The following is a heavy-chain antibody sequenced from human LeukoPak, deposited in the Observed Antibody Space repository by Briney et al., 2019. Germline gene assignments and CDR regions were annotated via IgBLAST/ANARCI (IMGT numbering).Heavy chain of an antibody. V-gene: IGHV1-2*02. J-gene: IGHJ4*02. D-gene: IGHD4-11*01. CDR2: IDANNGDT. Sequence: PLASVKVSCKASGYTFRGNYIHWLRQAPGQALEWMGWIDANNGDTKSAQKFQGRVTMSRDTSISTAYMDLSSLSPDDAAVYYCARDPSSVTLYFFDYWGQGTLVTVSS. CDR3: ARDPSSVTLYFFDY. CDR1: GYTFRGNY.